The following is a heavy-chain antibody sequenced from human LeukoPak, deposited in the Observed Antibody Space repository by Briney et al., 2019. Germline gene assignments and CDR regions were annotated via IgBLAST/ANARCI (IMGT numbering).Heavy chain of an antibody. CDR3: ARELPPYYDILIGPHGY. D-gene: IGHD3-9*01. Sequence: GGSLRLSCAASGFTFSSYSMNWVRQAPGKGLEWVSSISSSSSYIYYADSVKGRFTISRDNAKNSLYLQMNSLRAEDTAVYYCARELPPYYDILIGPHGYWGQGTLVTVSS. V-gene: IGHV3-21*01. CDR2: ISSSSSYI. CDR1: GFTFSSYS. J-gene: IGHJ4*02.